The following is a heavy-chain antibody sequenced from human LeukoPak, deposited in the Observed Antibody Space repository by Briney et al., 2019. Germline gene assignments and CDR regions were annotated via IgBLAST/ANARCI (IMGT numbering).Heavy chain of an antibody. D-gene: IGHD6-13*01. V-gene: IGHV3-23*01. Sequence: GGSLRLSCAASGFTFSSYAMSWVRQAPGKGLEWVSAISGSGGSTYYADSVKGRFTISRDNSKNTLFLQMNSLRAEDTAVYYCAKTRSSWKPTRDNDYWGQGTLVTVSS. CDR2: ISGSGGST. CDR3: AKTRSSWKPTRDNDY. CDR1: GFTFSSYA. J-gene: IGHJ4*02.